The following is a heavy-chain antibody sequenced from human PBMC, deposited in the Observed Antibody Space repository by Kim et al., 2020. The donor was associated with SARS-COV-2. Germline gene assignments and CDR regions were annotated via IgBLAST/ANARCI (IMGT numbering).Heavy chain of an antibody. Sequence: SETLSLTCTVSGGSISSSSYYWGWIRQPPGKGLEWIGSIYHSGSTYYNPSLKSRVTISVDTSKNQFSLKLSSVTAADTAVYYCASPRDYYDSSGYPWVYWGQGTLVTVSS. CDR3: ASPRDYYDSSGYPWVY. J-gene: IGHJ4*02. V-gene: IGHV4-39*01. CDR1: GGSISSSSYY. D-gene: IGHD3-22*01. CDR2: IYHSGST.